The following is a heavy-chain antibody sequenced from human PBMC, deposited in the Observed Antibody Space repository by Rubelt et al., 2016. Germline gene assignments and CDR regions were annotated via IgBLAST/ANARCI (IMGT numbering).Heavy chain of an antibody. J-gene: IGHJ4*02. V-gene: IGHV3-23*01. CDR2: ISGSGGST. D-gene: IGHD1-26*01. CDR3: AKDGGGATRLPSRY. Sequence: RLSCAASGFTFSSYAMSWVRQAPGKGLEWVSAISGSGGSTYYADSVKGRFTISRDNSKNTLYLQMNSLRAEDTAVYYCAKDGGGATRLPSRYWGQGTLVTVSS. CDR1: GFTFSSYA.